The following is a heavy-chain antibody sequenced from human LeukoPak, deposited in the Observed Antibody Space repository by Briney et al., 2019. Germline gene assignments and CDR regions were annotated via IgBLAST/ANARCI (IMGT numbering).Heavy chain of an antibody. V-gene: IGHV5-51*01. CDR2: IYPGDSDT. Sequence: GESLKISCKGSGYSFTNYWIGWVRQMPGKGLEWMGIIYPGDSDTRYSPSFQGQVTISADRSISTAYLQWSSLKASDTAMYYCARQLPGRYNHDAFDIWGQGTMVTVSS. D-gene: IGHD1-1*01. CDR3: ARQLPGRYNHDAFDI. J-gene: IGHJ3*02. CDR1: GYSFTNYW.